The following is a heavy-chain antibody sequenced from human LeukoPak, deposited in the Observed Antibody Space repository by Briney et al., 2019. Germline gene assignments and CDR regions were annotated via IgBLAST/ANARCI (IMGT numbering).Heavy chain of an antibody. CDR1: GGSISRGGDY. D-gene: IGHD6-13*01. CDR3: ARGSIAAAEGSHWFDP. Sequence: PSETLSLTCTVSGGSISRGGDYWTWIRQHPGKGLEWIGNTYYGGNTYYNPSLKSRGTISIDTSKNQFSLKLSSVTAADTAVYYCARGSIAAAEGSHWFDPWGQGTLVTVSS. V-gene: IGHV4-31*03. J-gene: IGHJ5*02. CDR2: TYYGGNT.